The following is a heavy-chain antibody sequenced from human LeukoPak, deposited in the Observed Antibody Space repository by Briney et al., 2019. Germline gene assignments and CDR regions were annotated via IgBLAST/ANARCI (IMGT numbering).Heavy chain of an antibody. V-gene: IGHV4-39*07. Sequence: PSETLSLTCTVSGGSISSSSYYWGWIRQPPGKGLEWIGSIYYSGSTYYNPSLKSRVTISVDTSKNQFSLKLSSVTAADTAVYYCARTPALLRYFDWLYLWGTYFDYWGQGTLVTVSS. CDR3: ARTPALLRYFDWLYLWGTYFDY. D-gene: IGHD3-9*01. CDR1: GGSISSSSYY. J-gene: IGHJ4*02. CDR2: IYYSGST.